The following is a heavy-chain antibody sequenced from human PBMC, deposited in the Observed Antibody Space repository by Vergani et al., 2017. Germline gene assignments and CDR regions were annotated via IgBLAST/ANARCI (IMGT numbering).Heavy chain of an antibody. D-gene: IGHD5-24*01. V-gene: IGHV3-7*01. Sequence: EVLLVESGGDLVQPGGSLRLSCEASGFNFQIYWMGWVRQTAEKGLEWVANIKQDGSEDYYVDSVKGRLTITRDNAKKFIYLQMNSMRADDTAVYYCVGGGLATIDNWFVHWCEGGRVTVVS. CDR1: GFNFQIYW. CDR3: VGGGLATIDNWFVH. J-gene: IGHJ5*01. CDR2: IKQDGSED.